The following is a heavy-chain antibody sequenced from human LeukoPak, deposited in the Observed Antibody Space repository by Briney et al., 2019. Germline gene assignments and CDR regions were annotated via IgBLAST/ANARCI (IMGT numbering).Heavy chain of an antibody. D-gene: IGHD4-17*01. CDR1: RFTFSTYG. CDR2: IQYDGSNQ. Sequence: GGSLRLSCAASRFTFSTYGMHWVRQAPGKGLEWVAYIQYDGSNQQYADSVKGRFSISRDSSKNILYLQMNSLRAEDTAVYYCAKRRYYFDYWGQGTLVTVSS. V-gene: IGHV3-30*02. CDR3: AKRRYYFDY. J-gene: IGHJ4*02.